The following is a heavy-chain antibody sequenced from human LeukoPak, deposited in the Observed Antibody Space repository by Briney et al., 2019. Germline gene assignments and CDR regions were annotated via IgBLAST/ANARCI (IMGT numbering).Heavy chain of an antibody. Sequence: GGSLRLSCSVSGFTFSNYNMNWVRQAPGKGLEWVAYISTTSNTIYYGDSMRGRFTVSRDNAKNSLYVQMNSLRAEDTAVYYCARKTYYYDSGDYGWFDPWGQGTLVSVSS. V-gene: IGHV3-48*01. D-gene: IGHD3-22*01. CDR2: ISTTSNTI. CDR1: GFTFSNYN. J-gene: IGHJ5*02. CDR3: ARKTYYYDSGDYGWFDP.